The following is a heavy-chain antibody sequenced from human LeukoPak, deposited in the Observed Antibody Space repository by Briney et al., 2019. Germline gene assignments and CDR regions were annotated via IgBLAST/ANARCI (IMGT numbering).Heavy chain of an antibody. V-gene: IGHV3-23*01. CDR3: AKVRDYYYDGMDV. J-gene: IGHJ6*02. Sequence: GGSLRLSCAASGFTFSSYAMSWVRQAPGKGLEWVSAISATGGSTYYADYVKGRITISRDTSKTTLYLQMNRLRAEDTAVHYCAKVRDYYYDGMDVWSQGTTVTVSS. CDR2: ISATGGST. CDR1: GFTFSSYA.